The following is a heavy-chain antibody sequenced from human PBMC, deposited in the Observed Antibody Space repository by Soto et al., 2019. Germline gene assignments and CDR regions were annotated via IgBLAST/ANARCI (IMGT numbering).Heavy chain of an antibody. V-gene: IGHV4-34*01. CDR2: IYYSGST. Sequence: SETMSHTCGVEDGSFGGDYWSWIRQPPGKGLEWIGEIYYSGSTNYNPSLKSRVTISVDTSKNQFSLKLSSVTAADTAVYYCARDMHAGFTHYFDPWGQGTLVTVSS. CDR3: ARDMHAGFTHYFDP. CDR1: DGSFGGDY. J-gene: IGHJ5*02. D-gene: IGHD1-26*01.